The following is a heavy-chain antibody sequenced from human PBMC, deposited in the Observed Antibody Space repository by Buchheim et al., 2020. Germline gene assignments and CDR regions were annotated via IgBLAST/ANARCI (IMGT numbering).Heavy chain of an antibody. V-gene: IGHV3-23*01. CDR1: GFTFSSYA. Sequence: EVQLLESGGGLVQPGGSLGLSCAASGFTFSSYAMSWVRQAPGKGLEWVSGISGSGVTTSYADSVKGRFTFSSDNSKNTLYLQMNSLRAEDTAVYYCAKTLPDGTGIPVVYYFDSWGQGTL. D-gene: IGHD6-19*01. CDR3: AKTLPDGTGIPVVYYFDS. J-gene: IGHJ4*02. CDR2: ISGSGVTT.